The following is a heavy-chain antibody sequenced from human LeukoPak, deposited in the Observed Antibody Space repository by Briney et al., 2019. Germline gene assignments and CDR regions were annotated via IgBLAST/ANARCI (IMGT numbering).Heavy chain of an antibody. D-gene: IGHD2-8*02. CDR1: GFSFSSYG. V-gene: IGHV3-30*02. Sequence: RAGGSLRLSCAGSGFSFSSYGMHWVRQAPGKGLEWMAFIRSDGSNKYYADSVKGRFTISRDNAKNSLYLQMNSLRAEDTAVYYCARDMWGTGYMDVWGKGTTVTISS. CDR3: ARDMWGTGYMDV. J-gene: IGHJ6*03. CDR2: IRSDGSNK.